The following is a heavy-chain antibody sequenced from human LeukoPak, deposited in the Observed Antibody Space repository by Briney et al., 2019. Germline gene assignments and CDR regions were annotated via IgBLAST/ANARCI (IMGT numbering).Heavy chain of an antibody. D-gene: IGHD4-23*01. V-gene: IGHV3-53*01. CDR1: GFTVSSNY. J-gene: IGHJ4*02. Sequence: GGSLRLSCAASGFTVSSNYMSWVRQAPGKGLEWVSVIYSGGSTYYADSVKGRFTISRDNSKNTPYLQMNSLRADDTTVYYCAREPYGGNSGDYWGQGTLVTVSS. CDR2: IYSGGST. CDR3: AREPYGGNSGDY.